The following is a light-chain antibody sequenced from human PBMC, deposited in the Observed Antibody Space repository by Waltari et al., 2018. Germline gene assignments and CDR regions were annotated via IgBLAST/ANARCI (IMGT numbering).Light chain of an antibody. CDR3: QQRSNWPRIT. Sequence: EIVLTQSPGTLSLSPGERATLPCRASQSVGSFLAWYHQNPGQAPRLLIYDASTRATGIPARFSGSGSGTDFTLTISSLEPEEFAVYYCQQRSNWPRITFGQGTRLEI. V-gene: IGKV3-11*01. CDR2: DAS. CDR1: QSVGSF. J-gene: IGKJ5*01.